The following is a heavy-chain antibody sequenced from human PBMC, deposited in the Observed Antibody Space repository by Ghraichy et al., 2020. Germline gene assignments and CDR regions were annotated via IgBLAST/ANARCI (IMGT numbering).Heavy chain of an antibody. V-gene: IGHV3-48*02. Sequence: GGSLRLSCAASGFTFSTYSMNWVRLAPGKGLVWVSYISSSSSAIYYADSVRGRFTISRDNAKNSLYLQMNSLRDEDTAVYYCARDRSKYYGMDVWGQGTTVTVSS. J-gene: IGHJ6*02. CDR2: ISSSSSAI. CDR3: ARDRSKYYGMDV. CDR1: GFTFSTYS.